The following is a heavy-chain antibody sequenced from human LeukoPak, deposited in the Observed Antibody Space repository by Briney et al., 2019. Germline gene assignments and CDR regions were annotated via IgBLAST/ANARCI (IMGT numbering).Heavy chain of an antibody. CDR1: GGSISSYY. J-gene: IGHJ5*02. CDR2: IYYSGST. Sequence: PSEALSLTCTVSGGSISSYYWSWIRQPPGKGLEWIGYIYYSGSTNYNPSLKSRVTISVDTSKNQFSLKLSSVTAADTAVYYCARLRSDGSGIPWGQGTLVTVSS. V-gene: IGHV4-59*08. CDR3: ARLRSDGSGIP. D-gene: IGHD3-10*01.